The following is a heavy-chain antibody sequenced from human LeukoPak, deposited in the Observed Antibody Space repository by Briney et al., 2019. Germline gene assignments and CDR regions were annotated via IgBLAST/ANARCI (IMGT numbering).Heavy chain of an antibody. V-gene: IGHV3-30-3*01. D-gene: IGHD6-6*01. Sequence: GGSLRLSCAASGFTFSSYAMHWVRQAPGKGLEWVAVISYDGSNKYYADSVKGRFTISRDNSKNTLYLQMNSLRAEDTAVYYCARSHQLSDAFDIWGQGTMVTVSS. J-gene: IGHJ3*02. CDR3: ARSHQLSDAFDI. CDR2: ISYDGSNK. CDR1: GFTFSSYA.